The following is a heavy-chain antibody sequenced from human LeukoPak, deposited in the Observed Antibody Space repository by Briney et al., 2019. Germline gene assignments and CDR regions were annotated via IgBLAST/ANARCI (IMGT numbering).Heavy chain of an antibody. CDR2: XSGSGGST. D-gene: IGHD3-22*01. J-gene: IGHJ3*02. CDR1: XXXXXXXA. Sequence: GXLRLSCAXXXXXXXXXAMXXXRQAPXXXLXXXXXXSGSGGSTYYADSVKGRFTISRDNSKNTLYLQMNSLRAEDTAVYYCAKDLREIVVVYDAFDIWGQGTMVTVSS. V-gene: IGHV3-23*01. CDR3: AKDLREIVVVYDAFDI.